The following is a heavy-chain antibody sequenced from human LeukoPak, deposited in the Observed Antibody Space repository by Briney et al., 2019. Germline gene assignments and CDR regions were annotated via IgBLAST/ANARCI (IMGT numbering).Heavy chain of an antibody. CDR1: GYTFTSYG. CDR3: ARDADYDFWSGYYKAGGRSYFQH. CDR2: ISAYNGNT. Sequence: ASVKVSCKASGYTFTSYGISWVRQAPGQGLEWMGWISAYNGNTNCAQKLQGRVTMTTDTSTSTAYMELRSLRSDDTAVYYCARDADYDFWSGYYKAGGRSYFQHWGQGTLVTVSS. D-gene: IGHD3-3*01. J-gene: IGHJ1*01. V-gene: IGHV1-18*01.